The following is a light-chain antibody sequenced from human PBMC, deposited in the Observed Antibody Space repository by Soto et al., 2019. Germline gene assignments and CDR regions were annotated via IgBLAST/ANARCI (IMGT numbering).Light chain of an antibody. V-gene: IGKV3-15*01. CDR3: QQYDKWPIT. CDR1: QSVSGL. J-gene: IGKJ5*01. Sequence: EIVMTQSPATLSVSPGERATLSCRASQSVSGLLARYQQKPGQAPRLLVHAVSTRSTGIPARFDGSGSVTDFTLTISSLQSEDFAVYYCQQYDKWPITFGQGTRLEIK. CDR2: AVS.